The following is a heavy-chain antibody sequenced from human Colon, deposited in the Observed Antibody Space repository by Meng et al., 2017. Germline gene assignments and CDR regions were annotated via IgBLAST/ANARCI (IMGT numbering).Heavy chain of an antibody. CDR2: MNPNSGNT. Sequence: QVQVVQAGAEVKKPGASVKVSCKASEYTFTSYDINWVRQATGQGLEWMGWMNPNSGNTGFAQKFQGRVTMTRNISISTAYMEMSSLRSEDTAVYYCARSIRYSSGKESFDNWGQGTLVTVSS. CDR3: ARSIRYSSGKESFDN. CDR1: EYTFTSYD. V-gene: IGHV1-8*01. D-gene: IGHD6-19*01. J-gene: IGHJ4*02.